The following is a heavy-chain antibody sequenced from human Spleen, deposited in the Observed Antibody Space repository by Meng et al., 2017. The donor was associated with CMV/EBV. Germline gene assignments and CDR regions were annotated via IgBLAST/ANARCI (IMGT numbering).Heavy chain of an antibody. CDR2: INPSGGST. Sequence: ASVKVSCKASGYTFTSYYMHWVRQAPGQGLEWMGIINPSGGSTSYAQKFQGRVTMTRDTSTSTVYMELSSLRSEDTAVYYCARDLAVAGTRGTASDYWGQGTLVTVSS. CDR3: ARDLAVAGTRGTASDY. V-gene: IGHV1-46*01. D-gene: IGHD6-19*01. CDR1: GYTFTSYY. J-gene: IGHJ4*02.